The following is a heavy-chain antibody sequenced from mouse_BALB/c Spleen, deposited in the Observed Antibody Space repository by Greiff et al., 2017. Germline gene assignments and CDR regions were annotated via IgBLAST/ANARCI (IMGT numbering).Heavy chain of an antibody. CDR3: ARVITTATPYAMDY. V-gene: IGHV7-3*02. D-gene: IGHD1-2*01. CDR1: GFTFTDYY. Sequence: EVKLMESGGGLVQPGGSLRLSCATSGFTFTDYYMSWVRQPPGKALEWLGFIRNKANGYTTEYSASVKGRFTISRDNSQSILYLQMNTLRAEDSATYYCARVITTATPYAMDYWGQGTSVTVSS. CDR2: IRNKANGYTT. J-gene: IGHJ4*01.